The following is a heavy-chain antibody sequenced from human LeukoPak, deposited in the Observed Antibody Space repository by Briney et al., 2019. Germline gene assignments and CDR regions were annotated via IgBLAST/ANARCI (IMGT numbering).Heavy chain of an antibody. CDR3: ARDGWFGDYNWFDP. J-gene: IGHJ5*02. V-gene: IGHV3-7*01. CDR1: GFTFSSYW. Sequence: PGGSLRLSCAASGFTFSSYWMRWVRQAPGKGLEWVANIKQDGSEKYYVDSVKGRFTISRDNAKNSLYLQMNSLRAEDTAVYYCARDGWFGDYNWFDPWGQGTLVTVSS. CDR2: IKQDGSEK. D-gene: IGHD3-10*01.